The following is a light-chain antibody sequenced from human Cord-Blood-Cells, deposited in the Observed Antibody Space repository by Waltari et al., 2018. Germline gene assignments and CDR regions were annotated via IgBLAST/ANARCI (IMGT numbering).Light chain of an antibody. CDR3: CSYAASSTLV. CDR1: SSDVRSYNL. V-gene: IGLV2-23*01. CDR2: EGS. Sequence: QSALTQPASVSGSPGQSITISCTGTSSDVRSYNLVSWYQQHPGKAPKLMIYEGSKRPSVVSNRFSGSKSGNTASLTISGLQAEDEADYYCCSYAASSTLVFGGGTKLTVL. J-gene: IGLJ2*01.